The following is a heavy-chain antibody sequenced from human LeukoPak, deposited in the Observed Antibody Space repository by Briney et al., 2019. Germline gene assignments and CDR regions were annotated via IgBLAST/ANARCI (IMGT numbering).Heavy chain of an antibody. V-gene: IGHV1-2*02. J-gene: IGHJ4*02. D-gene: IGHD3-10*01. CDR2: INPNSGGT. CDR3: ARRYYGSGSYYRNYYFDY. Sequence: ASVKVSCKASGYTFTGYYMHWVRQAPGQGLEWMGWINPNSGGTNYAQKFQGRVTMTRDTSISTAYMGLSRLRSDDTAVYYCARRYYGSGSYYRNYYFDYWGQGTLVTVSS. CDR1: GYTFTGYY.